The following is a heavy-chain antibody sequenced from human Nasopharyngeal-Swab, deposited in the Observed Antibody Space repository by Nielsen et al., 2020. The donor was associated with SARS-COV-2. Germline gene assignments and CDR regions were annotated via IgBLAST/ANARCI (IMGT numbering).Heavy chain of an antibody. D-gene: IGHD6-6*01. J-gene: IGHJ4*02. Sequence: ASVKVSCKASGYTFTSCAMHWVRQAPGQRLEWMGWINAGNGNTKYSQKFQGRVTITRDTSASTAYMELSSLRSEDTAVYYCARVFEYSSSTYDYWGQGTLVTVSS. CDR2: INAGNGNT. CDR3: ARVFEYSSSTYDY. CDR1: GYTFTSCA. V-gene: IGHV1-3*01.